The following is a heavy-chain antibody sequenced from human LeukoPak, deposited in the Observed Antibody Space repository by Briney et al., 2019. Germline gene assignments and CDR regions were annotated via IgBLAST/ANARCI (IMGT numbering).Heavy chain of an antibody. D-gene: IGHD2-2*02. CDR3: ARVRVPAAIGGAFDI. Sequence: GASVKVSCKASGGTFSSYAISWVRQAPGQGLEWMGWISAYNGNANYAQKFQGRVTITADESTSTAYMELSSLRSEDTAVYYCARVRVPAAIGGAFDIWGQGTMVTVSS. CDR2: ISAYNGNA. J-gene: IGHJ3*02. V-gene: IGHV1-69*13. CDR1: GGTFSSYA.